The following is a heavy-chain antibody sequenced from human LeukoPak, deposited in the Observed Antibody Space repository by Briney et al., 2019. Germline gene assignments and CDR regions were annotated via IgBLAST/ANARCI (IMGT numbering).Heavy chain of an antibody. J-gene: IGHJ4*02. CDR3: ARDYDETTVTTHYFDY. D-gene: IGHD4-17*01. V-gene: IGHV3-21*01. CDR2: ISSSSSYI. Sequence: GGSLRLSCAASGFTFSSYSMNWVRQAPGKGLEWVSSISSSSSYIYYADSVKGRFTISRDNAKNSLYLQMNSLRAEDTAVYYCARDYDETTVTTHYFDYWGQGTLVTVSS. CDR1: GFTFSSYS.